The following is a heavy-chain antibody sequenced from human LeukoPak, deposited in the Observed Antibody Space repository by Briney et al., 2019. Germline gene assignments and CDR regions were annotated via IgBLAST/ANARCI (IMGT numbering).Heavy chain of an antibody. D-gene: IGHD3-22*01. V-gene: IGHV4-34*01. CDR3: ARLVGNYYDSSGPDY. Sequence: PSETLSLTCAVYGGSFSGYYWSWIRQPPGKGLEWIGEINHSGSTNYNPSLKSRVTISVDTSKNQFSLKLSSVTAADTAVYYCARLVGNYYDSSGPDYWGQGTLVTVSS. CDR1: GGSFSGYY. CDR2: INHSGST. J-gene: IGHJ4*02.